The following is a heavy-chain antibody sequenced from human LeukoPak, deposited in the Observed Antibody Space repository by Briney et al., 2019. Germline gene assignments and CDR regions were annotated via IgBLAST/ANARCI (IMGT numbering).Heavy chain of an antibody. Sequence: KPSETLSLTCTVSGGSISPYYWSWIRQPPGKGLEWIGYVYYSGSTNYNPSLKSRVTISLDTSKNQFSLKLSSVTAADTAVYYCARHYYGSGSYYPTGFDYWGQGTLVTVSS. D-gene: IGHD3-10*01. CDR3: ARHYYGSGSYYPTGFDY. V-gene: IGHV4-59*12. CDR1: GGSISPYY. CDR2: VYYSGST. J-gene: IGHJ4*02.